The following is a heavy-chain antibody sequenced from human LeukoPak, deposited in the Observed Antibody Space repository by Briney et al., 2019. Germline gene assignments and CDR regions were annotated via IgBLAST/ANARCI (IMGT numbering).Heavy chain of an antibody. Sequence: GGSLRLSCAASGFTFSSYAMSWVRQAPGKGLEWVSAISRSGGSTYYADSVKGRFTISRDNSKNTLYLQMNSLRAEDTAVYYCAKDLSYSSGWGDYYYYGMDVWGRGTTVTVSS. D-gene: IGHD6-19*01. CDR1: GFTFSSYA. V-gene: IGHV3-23*01. CDR2: ISRSGGST. J-gene: IGHJ6*02. CDR3: AKDLSYSSGWGDYYYYGMDV.